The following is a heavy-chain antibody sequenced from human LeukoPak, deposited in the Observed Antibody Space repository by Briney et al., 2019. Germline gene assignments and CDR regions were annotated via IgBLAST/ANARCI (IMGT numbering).Heavy chain of an antibody. CDR2: ISWNSGSI. J-gene: IGHJ4*02. D-gene: IGHD3-22*01. V-gene: IGHV3-9*01. CDR3: AKVGSSGYYYTHFDY. Sequence: GGSLRLSCAVSGFTISTYAMSWVRQAPGKGLEWVSGISWNSGSIGYADSVKGRFTISRDNAENSLYLQMNSLRAEDTALYYCAKVGSSGYYYTHFDYWGQGTLVTVSS. CDR1: GFTISTYA.